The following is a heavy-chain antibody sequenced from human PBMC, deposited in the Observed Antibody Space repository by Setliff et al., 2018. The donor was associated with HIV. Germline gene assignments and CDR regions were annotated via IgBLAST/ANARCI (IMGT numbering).Heavy chain of an antibody. CDR3: ARSRGPWDSSHEPGSSWFDY. V-gene: IGHV4-38-2*01. J-gene: IGHJ4*02. D-gene: IGHD6-13*01. CDR2: IYHSGST. CDR1: GYSISSGYY. Sequence: PSETLSLTCAVSGYSISSGYYWGWIRQPPGKGLEWIGNIYHSGSTYYNPSLKSRVTISVDTSTNQFSLKLRSVTAADTAVYYCARSRGPWDSSHEPGSSWFDYWGQGTLGTVS.